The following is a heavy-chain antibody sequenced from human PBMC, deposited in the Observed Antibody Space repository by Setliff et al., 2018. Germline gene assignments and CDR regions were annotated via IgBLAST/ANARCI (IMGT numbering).Heavy chain of an antibody. V-gene: IGHV1-69*05. CDR2: TIPMFGTT. Sequence: SVKVSCKASGATFSSHGISWVRQAPGQGLEWMGGTIPMFGTTEYAQKFQGRLTIITDESTNTAFMQLSSLRSDDTAVYYCARSPPNRGSGSGWYGDFWGQGTLVTVSS. CDR1: GATFSSHG. J-gene: IGHJ4*02. D-gene: IGHD6-19*01. CDR3: ARSPPNRGSGSGWYGDF.